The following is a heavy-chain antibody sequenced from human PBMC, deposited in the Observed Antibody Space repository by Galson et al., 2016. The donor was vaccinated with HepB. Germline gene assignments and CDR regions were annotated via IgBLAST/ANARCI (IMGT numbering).Heavy chain of an antibody. D-gene: IGHD1-26*01. CDR1: GFTFGSSG. Sequence: SLRLSCAASGFTFGSSGMCWVHQAPGKGLEWMAVIWYDGSNKYYADSVKGRFTISRDNSKNTLYLQMNSLRAEDTAVYYCARDSGAPLGAPLDYWGQGTLVTVSS. J-gene: IGHJ4*02. CDR3: ARDSGAPLGAPLDY. V-gene: IGHV3-33*07. CDR2: IWYDGSNK.